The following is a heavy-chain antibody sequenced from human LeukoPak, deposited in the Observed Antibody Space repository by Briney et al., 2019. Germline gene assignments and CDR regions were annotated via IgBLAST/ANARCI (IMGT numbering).Heavy chain of an antibody. CDR3: ARNLLRLGELSPYYFDY. Sequence: SETLSLTCTVSGDSISSSSYYWGWIRQPPGKGLEWIGSIYYSGSTYYNPSLKSRVTISVDTSKNQFSLKLSSVTAADTAVYYCARNLLRLGELSPYYFDYWGQGTLVTVSS. CDR2: IYYSGST. D-gene: IGHD3-16*02. V-gene: IGHV4-39*01. J-gene: IGHJ4*02. CDR1: GDSISSSSYY.